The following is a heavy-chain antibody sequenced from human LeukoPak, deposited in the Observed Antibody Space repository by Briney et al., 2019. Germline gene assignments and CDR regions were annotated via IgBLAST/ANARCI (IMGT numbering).Heavy chain of an antibody. CDR1: GYTFTSYY. Sequence: ASVKVSCKASGYTFTSYYMHWVRQAPGQGLEWMGIINPSGGSTSYAQKFQGRVTMTRDTSTSTVYMELSSLRSEDTAVYYCARGSAYGDYSAEYFQHWGQGTLVTVSS. CDR3: ARGSAYGDYSAEYFQH. J-gene: IGHJ1*01. D-gene: IGHD4-17*01. CDR2: INPSGGST. V-gene: IGHV1-46*01.